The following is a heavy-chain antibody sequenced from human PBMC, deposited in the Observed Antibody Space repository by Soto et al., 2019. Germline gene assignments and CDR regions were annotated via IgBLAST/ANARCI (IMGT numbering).Heavy chain of an antibody. CDR3: AREDGLRSYFDY. CDR2: ISSSSSYI. Sequence: GGSLRLSCAASGFTFSSYSMNWVRQAPGKGLEWVSSISSSSSYIYYADSVKGRFTISRDNAKNSLYLQMNSLRAEDTAVYYCAREDGLRSYFDYWGQGTLVTVSS. D-gene: IGHD2-8*01. CDR1: GFTFSSYS. V-gene: IGHV3-21*01. J-gene: IGHJ4*02.